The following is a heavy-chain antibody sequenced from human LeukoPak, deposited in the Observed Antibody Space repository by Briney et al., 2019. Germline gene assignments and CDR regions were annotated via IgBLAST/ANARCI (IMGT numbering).Heavy chain of an antibody. J-gene: IGHJ4*02. V-gene: IGHV3-53*01. CDR3: ARVRYFDWLLAQY. Sequence: GGSPRLSCAASGFTVSSNYMSWVRQAPGKGLEWVSVIYSGGSTYYADSVKGRFTISRDNSKNTLYLQMNSLRAEDTAVYYCARVRYFDWLLAQYWGQGTLVTVSS. CDR2: IYSGGST. CDR1: GFTVSSNY. D-gene: IGHD3-9*01.